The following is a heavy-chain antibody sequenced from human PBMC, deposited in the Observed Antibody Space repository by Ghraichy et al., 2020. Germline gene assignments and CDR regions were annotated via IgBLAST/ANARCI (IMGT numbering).Heavy chain of an antibody. D-gene: IGHD6-6*01. CDR3: AKRRYEYSSSSRVQTLYYFDY. CDR2: ISGSGGST. J-gene: IGHJ4*02. Sequence: GGSLRLSCAASGFTFSSYAMSWVRQAPGKGLEWVSAISGSGGSTYYADSVKGRFTISRDNSKNTLYLQMNSLRAEDTAVYYCAKRRYEYSSSSRVQTLYYFDYWGQGTLVTVSS. V-gene: IGHV3-23*01. CDR1: GFTFSSYA.